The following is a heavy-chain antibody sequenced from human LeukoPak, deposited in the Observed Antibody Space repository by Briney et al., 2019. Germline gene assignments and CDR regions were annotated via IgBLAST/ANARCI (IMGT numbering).Heavy chain of an antibody. CDR3: AGRSGSFDY. V-gene: IGHV3-7*01. Sequence: GGSLRLSCAASGFIFSNYLMSWVRQFPGKRLEWVANIKQDGSKKNYVDSVRGRFTISRDNAKNSLYLQMDSLRVEDSAVYCCAGRSGSFDYWGQGALVTVSS. J-gene: IGHJ4*02. D-gene: IGHD3-10*01. CDR1: GFIFSNYL. CDR2: IKQDGSKK.